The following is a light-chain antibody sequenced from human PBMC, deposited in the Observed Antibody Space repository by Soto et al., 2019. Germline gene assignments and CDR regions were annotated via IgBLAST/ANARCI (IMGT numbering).Light chain of an antibody. CDR2: DVT. V-gene: IGLV2-14*01. Sequence: QSVLTQPASVSGSPGQSITISCTGTSSDVGGYIYVSWYQQHPGKAPKLMIYDVTSRPSGVSYRFSGSKSGNTASLTISGLQSEDEGDYYCSAYTARSTLVFGGGTKVTVL. CDR1: SSDVGGYIY. CDR3: SAYTARSTLV. J-gene: IGLJ3*02.